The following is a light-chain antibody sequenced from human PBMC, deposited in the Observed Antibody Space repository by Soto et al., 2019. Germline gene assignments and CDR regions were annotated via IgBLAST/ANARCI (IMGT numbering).Light chain of an antibody. CDR2: KAS. CDR1: QSISSS. J-gene: IGKJ1*01. V-gene: IGKV1-5*03. Sequence: DIEMTQSPSTLSSSGGDIVTITGGASQSISSSLAWYQQKPGKAPKLLIYKASSLESGVPSRFSGSGSGTEFTLTITSLQPDDFATYYCQQYNSYSRTFGQGTKVDIK. CDR3: QQYNSYSRT.